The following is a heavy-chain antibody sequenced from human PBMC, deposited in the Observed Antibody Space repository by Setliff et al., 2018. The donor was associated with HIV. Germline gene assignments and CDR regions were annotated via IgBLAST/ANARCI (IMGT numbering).Heavy chain of an antibody. CDR2: ISGRGITT. CDR1: GFTFTSYA. CDR3: AKSGYCGSTTCRNYYYYMDV. J-gene: IGHJ6*03. V-gene: IGHV3-23*01. D-gene: IGHD2-2*01. Sequence: GESLKISCAASGFTFTSYAMSWVRQAPGKGLEWVSSISGRGITTYHAYSVKGRFTISRDNSKNTLYLQMNSLRAEDTAIYYCAKSGYCGSTTCRNYYYYMDVWGRGTTVTVSS.